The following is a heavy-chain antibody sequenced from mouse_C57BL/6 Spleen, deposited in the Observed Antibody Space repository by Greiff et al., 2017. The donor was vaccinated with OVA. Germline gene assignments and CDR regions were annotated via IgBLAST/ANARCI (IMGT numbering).Heavy chain of an antibody. J-gene: IGHJ4*01. Sequence: VQLQQPGAELVRPGSSVKLSCKASGYTFTSYWMDWVKQRPGQGLEWIGNIYPSDSETHYNQKFKDKATLTVDKSSSTAYMQLSSLTSEDSAVYYCASGLSHYAMDYWGQGTSVTVSS. CDR1: GYTFTSYW. CDR3: ASGLSHYAMDY. D-gene: IGHD3-1*01. CDR2: IYPSDSET. V-gene: IGHV1-61*01.